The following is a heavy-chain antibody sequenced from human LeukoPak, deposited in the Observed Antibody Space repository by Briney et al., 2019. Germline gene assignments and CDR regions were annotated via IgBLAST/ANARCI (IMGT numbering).Heavy chain of an antibody. CDR2: ISGSGGST. V-gene: IGHV3-23*01. D-gene: IGHD3-10*01. J-gene: IGHJ3*02. CDR1: GFTFSSYS. Sequence: PGGSLRLSCAASGFTFSSYSMNWVRQAPGKGLEWVSAISGSGGSTYYADSVKGRFTISRDNSKNTLYLQMNSLRAEDTAVYYCAKNLMVRGPSDAFDIWGQGTMVTVSS. CDR3: AKNLMVRGPSDAFDI.